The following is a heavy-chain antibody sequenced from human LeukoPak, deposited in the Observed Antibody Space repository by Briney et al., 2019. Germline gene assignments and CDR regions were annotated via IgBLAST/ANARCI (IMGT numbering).Heavy chain of an antibody. V-gene: IGHV4-31*03. J-gene: IGHJ3*02. CDR2: IYYSGST. Sequence: SETLSLTCTVPGGSISSGGYYWSWIRQHPGKGLEWIGYIYYSGSTYYNPSLKSRVTISVDTSKNQFSLKLSSVTAADTAVYYCATEGVWIAFDIWGQGTMVTVSP. CDR3: ATEGVWIAFDI. CDR1: GGSISSGGYY. D-gene: IGHD3-16*01.